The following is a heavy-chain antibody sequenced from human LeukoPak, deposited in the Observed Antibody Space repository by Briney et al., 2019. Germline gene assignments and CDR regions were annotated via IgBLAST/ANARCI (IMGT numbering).Heavy chain of an antibody. Sequence: GGSLRLSCAASGFTFSSYSMNWVRQAPGKGLEWVSSISSSSSYIYYADSVRGRFTISRDNAKNSLYLQMNSLRAEDTALYYCAREVSEGFDFWGQGTLVTVSS. V-gene: IGHV3-21*01. J-gene: IGHJ4*02. CDR2: ISSSSSYI. CDR1: GFTFSSYS. D-gene: IGHD3-22*01. CDR3: AREVSEGFDF.